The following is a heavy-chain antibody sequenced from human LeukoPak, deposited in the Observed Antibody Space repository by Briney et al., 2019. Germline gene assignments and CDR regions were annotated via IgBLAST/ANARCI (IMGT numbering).Heavy chain of an antibody. CDR1: GGSISSHY. CDR3: ARSHTPYSGTLLDP. D-gene: IGHD1-26*01. Sequence: SETLSLTCTVSGGSISSHYWSWIRQPPGKGLECIGYIYYSGSTNYNPSLKSRVTISVDTSKNQFSLKLSSVTAADTAVYYCARSHTPYSGTLLDPWGQGTLVTVSS. V-gene: IGHV4-59*11. CDR2: IYYSGST. J-gene: IGHJ5*02.